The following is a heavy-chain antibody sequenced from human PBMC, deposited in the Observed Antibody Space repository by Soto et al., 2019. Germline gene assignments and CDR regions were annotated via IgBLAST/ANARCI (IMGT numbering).Heavy chain of an antibody. J-gene: IGHJ6*02. D-gene: IGHD3-22*01. V-gene: IGHV1-3*01. CDR3: ARGGYYDSSGSRNYHYYGMNV. CDR2: INAGNGNT. CDR1: GYTFTSYA. Sequence: GASVKVSCKASGYTFTSYAMHWVRQAPGQRLEWMGWINAGNGNTKYSQKFQGRVTITRDTSASTAYMELRSLRSDDTAMYYCARGGYYDSSGSRNYHYYGMNVWGQGTTVTVSS.